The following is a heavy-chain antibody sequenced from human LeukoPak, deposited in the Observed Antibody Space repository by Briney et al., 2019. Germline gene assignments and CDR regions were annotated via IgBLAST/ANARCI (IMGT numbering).Heavy chain of an antibody. CDR1: GFTFNYAW. V-gene: IGHV3-30-3*01. CDR3: ARPYYDSSGYRFDY. CDR2: ISFDGSDK. J-gene: IGHJ4*02. D-gene: IGHD3-22*01. Sequence: PGGSLRLSCAASGFTFNYAWMSWVRQVPGKGLGWVAVISFDGSDKYIADSVKGRFTIYRDNSKNTLYLEMNSLRAEDTAMYYCARPYYDSSGYRFDYWGQGTLVTVSS.